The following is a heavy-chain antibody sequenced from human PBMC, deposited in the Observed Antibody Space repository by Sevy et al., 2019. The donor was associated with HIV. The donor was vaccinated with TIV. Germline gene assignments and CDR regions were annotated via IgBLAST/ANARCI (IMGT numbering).Heavy chain of an antibody. V-gene: IGHV4-38-2*01. CDR1: DNSISSGYF. Sequence: SETLSLTCAVSDNSISSGYFWGWIRQPPGKGLEYIGSICHSGTTYYNPSFKSRVSISLDTAKNQFSLKLTSVTAADTSVYFCAVRGYAGYGWGGLDIWGPGTMVTVSS. CDR2: ICHSGTT. J-gene: IGHJ3*02. CDR3: AVRGYAGYGWGGLDI. D-gene: IGHD5-12*01.